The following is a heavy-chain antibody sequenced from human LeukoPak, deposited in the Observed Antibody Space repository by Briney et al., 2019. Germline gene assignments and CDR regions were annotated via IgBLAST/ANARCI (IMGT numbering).Heavy chain of an antibody. J-gene: IGHJ4*02. D-gene: IGHD2-15*01. CDR3: ARDKGCSGGSCPTLYFDY. CDR2: IYYSGST. CDR1: GGSISSYY. V-gene: IGHV4-59*01. Sequence: SETLSLTCTVSGGSISSYYWSWIRQPAGKGLEWIGYIYYSGSTNYNPSLKSRVTISVDTSKNQFSLKLSSVTAADTAVYYCARDKGCSGGSCPTLYFDYWGQGTLVTVSS.